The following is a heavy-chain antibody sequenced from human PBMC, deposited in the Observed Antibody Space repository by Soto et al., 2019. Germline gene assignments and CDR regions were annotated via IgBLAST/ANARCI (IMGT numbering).Heavy chain of an antibody. J-gene: IGHJ4*02. Sequence: PGGALRLSCAASGFTFSSYAMSWVRQAPGKGLEWVSAISGSGGSTYYADSVKGRFTISRDNSKNTLYLQMNSLRAEDTAVYYCAKKRGYSGSYFDYWGQGTLVTVSS. CDR3: AKKRGYSGSYFDY. CDR1: GFTFSSYA. D-gene: IGHD1-26*01. V-gene: IGHV3-23*01. CDR2: ISGSGGST.